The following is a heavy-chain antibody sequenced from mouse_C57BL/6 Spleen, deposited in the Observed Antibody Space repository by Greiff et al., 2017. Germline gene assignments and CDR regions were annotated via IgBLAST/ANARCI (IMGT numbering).Heavy chain of an antibody. CDR1: GYTFTSYW. CDR2: IDPSDSET. J-gene: IGHJ2*01. Sequence: VQLQQPGAELVRPGSSVKLSCKASGYTFTSYWMHWVKQRPIQGLEWIGNIDPSDSETHFNQKFKDKATLTVDKSSSTAYMQLSSLTSEDSAVYYCSRDYYGIGYWGQGTTLTVSS. D-gene: IGHD1-1*01. CDR3: SRDYYGIGY. V-gene: IGHV1-52*01.